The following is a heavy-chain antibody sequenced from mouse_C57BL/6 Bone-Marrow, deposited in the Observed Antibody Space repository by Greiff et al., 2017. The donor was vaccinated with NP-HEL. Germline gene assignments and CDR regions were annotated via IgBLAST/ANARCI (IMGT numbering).Heavy chain of an antibody. Sequence: QVQLQQPGAELVKPGAAVKLSGKASGYTFTSYWMQWVKQRPGQGLEWIGEIDPSDSYTNYKQKFKGKATLTVDTSSSTDYMQLSSLTSEDSAVYYRARYGYDADYWGQGTTLTVYS. D-gene: IGHD2-2*01. V-gene: IGHV1-50*01. J-gene: IGHJ2*01. CDR2: IDPSDSYT. CDR3: ARYGYDADY. CDR1: GYTFTSYW.